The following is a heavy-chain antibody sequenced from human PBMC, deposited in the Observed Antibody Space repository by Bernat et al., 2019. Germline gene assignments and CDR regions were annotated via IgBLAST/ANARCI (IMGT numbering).Heavy chain of an antibody. D-gene: IGHD6-13*01. CDR3: ARLGSSWSVDY. V-gene: IGHV3-33*01. CDR2: IWYDGSNK. J-gene: IGHJ4*02. Sequence: QVQLVESGGGVVQPGRSLRLSCAASGFTFSNYGMHWVRQAPGKGLEGVAVIWYDGSNKYYEDSVKGRFTISRDNYKNTLYLQMNSLGDEDTAVYYCARLGSSWSVDYWGQGTVVTVSS. CDR1: GFTFSNYG.